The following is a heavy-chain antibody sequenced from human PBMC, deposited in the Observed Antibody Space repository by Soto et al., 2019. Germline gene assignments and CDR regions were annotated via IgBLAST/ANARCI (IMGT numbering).Heavy chain of an antibody. CDR2: IYTSGST. J-gene: IGHJ5*02. V-gene: IGHV4-4*07. CDR3: ARGFRATIGWFDP. CDR1: GGSISGYY. Sequence: SSETLSLTCTVSGGSISGYYWSWIRQPAGKGLEWIGRIYTSGSTYYNPSLKSRVTISVDTSKNQFSLKLSSVTAADTAVYYCARGFRATIGWFDPWGQGTLVTVSS. D-gene: IGHD5-12*01.